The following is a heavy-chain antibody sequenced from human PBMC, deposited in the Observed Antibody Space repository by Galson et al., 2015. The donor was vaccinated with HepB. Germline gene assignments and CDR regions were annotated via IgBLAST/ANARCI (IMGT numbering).Heavy chain of an antibody. CDR1: GDSISSYY. V-gene: IGHV4-59*12. Sequence: TLSLTCTVSGDSISSYYWSWIRQPPGKGLEWIGYIYGGSTNYNPSLKSRVTMSEDTPKNQFSLKLNSVTAADTAVYYCARVFGNFDLWGRGTLVTVSS. D-gene: IGHD3-16*01. J-gene: IGHJ2*01. CDR2: IYGGST. CDR3: ARVFGNFDL.